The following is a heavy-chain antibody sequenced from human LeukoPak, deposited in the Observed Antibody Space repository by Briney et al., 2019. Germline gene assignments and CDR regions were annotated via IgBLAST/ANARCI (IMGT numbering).Heavy chain of an antibody. D-gene: IGHD5-24*01. V-gene: IGHV4-59*08. Sequence: SETLSLTCSVAGGSMSIYYWSWIRQPPGKGLEWIGYVSYSGSTTYNPSLKSRVTISVDTSKNQFSLKLSSVTAADTAVYYCARVVEMATIQYYFDYWGQGTLVTVSS. CDR2: VSYSGST. CDR1: GGSMSIYY. CDR3: ARVVEMATIQYYFDY. J-gene: IGHJ4*02.